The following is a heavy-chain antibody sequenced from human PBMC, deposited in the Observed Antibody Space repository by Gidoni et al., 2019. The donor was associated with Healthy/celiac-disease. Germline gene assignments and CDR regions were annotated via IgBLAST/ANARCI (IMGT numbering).Heavy chain of an antibody. J-gene: IGHJ5*02. D-gene: IGHD3-3*01. V-gene: IGHV1-69*04. CDR1: GGTFSSYW. Sequence: QVQWVQSGAEVKKPVSSVKVSCEASGGTFSSYWMSWVRQAPGQGLEWMGRSITIYGIANYAQKLQRRVTITADKSTSTAYKELSSLRCEDTAVYYCARDRVWSGYSNNWFDPWGQGTLVTVSS. CDR3: ARDRVWSGYSNNWFDP. CDR2: SITIYGIA.